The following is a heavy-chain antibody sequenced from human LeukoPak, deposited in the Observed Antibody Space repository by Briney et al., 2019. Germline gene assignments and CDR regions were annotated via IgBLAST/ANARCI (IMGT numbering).Heavy chain of an antibody. CDR3: AKDSVRYCSGGSCYFDY. Sequence: PGGSLRLSCAASGFTFSSYAMSWVRQAPGKGLELVSAISGSGGSTYYADSVKGRFTISRDNSKNTLYLQMNSLRAEDTAVYYCAKDSVRYCSGGSCYFDYWGQGTLVTVSS. V-gene: IGHV3-23*01. D-gene: IGHD2-15*01. J-gene: IGHJ4*02. CDR2: ISGSGGST. CDR1: GFTFSSYA.